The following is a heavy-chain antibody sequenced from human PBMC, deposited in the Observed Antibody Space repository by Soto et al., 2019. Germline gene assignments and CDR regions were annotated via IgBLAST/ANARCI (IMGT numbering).Heavy chain of an antibody. CDR3: ASSRYGYIFYDY. CDR1: GGSISSGDYY. Sequence: QVQLQESGPGLVKPSQTLSLTCTVSGGSISSGDYYWSWIRQPPGKGLEWIGYINYSGSTYYNPSLKSRLTISVDTSKNQFSLRLSSVTAEDTAVYYCASSRYGYIFYDYWGQGTLVTVSS. D-gene: IGHD5-18*01. J-gene: IGHJ4*02. V-gene: IGHV4-30-4*01. CDR2: INYSGST.